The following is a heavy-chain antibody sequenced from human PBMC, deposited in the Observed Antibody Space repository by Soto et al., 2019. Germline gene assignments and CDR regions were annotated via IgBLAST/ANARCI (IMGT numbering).Heavy chain of an antibody. CDR2: IRSKANSYAT. J-gene: IGHJ4*02. D-gene: IGHD3-22*01. V-gene: IGHV3-73*01. Sequence: GGSLRLSCAGSGFAFSGSTIHWVRQASGKGLEWVGRIRSKANSYATAYAASVRGRFIISRDDSKNSAYLQMNSLKTEDTAVYYCVRATYFSDSSGYTRCFDYWGQGTLVTVSS. CDR3: VRATYFSDSSGYTRCFDY. CDR1: GFAFSGST.